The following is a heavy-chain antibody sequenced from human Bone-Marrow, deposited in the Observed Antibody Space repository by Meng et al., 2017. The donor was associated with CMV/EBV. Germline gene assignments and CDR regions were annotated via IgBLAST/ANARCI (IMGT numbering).Heavy chain of an antibody. Sequence: GGSLRLSCAASGFAFSTYWMHWVRQAPGKGLVWVSRIDSDGTVTTYGDSVKGRFTISRDNAKNSLYLQMNSLRAEDTAVYYCAREGDIVVVPAPPYYYGMDVWGQGTTVTVSS. J-gene: IGHJ6*02. V-gene: IGHV3-74*03. CDR3: AREGDIVVVPAPPYYYGMDV. CDR2: IDSDGTVT. CDR1: GFAFSTYW. D-gene: IGHD2-2*01.